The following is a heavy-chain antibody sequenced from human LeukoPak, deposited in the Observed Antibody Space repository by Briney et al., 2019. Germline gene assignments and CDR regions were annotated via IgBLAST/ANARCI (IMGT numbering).Heavy chain of an antibody. Sequence: GGSLRLSCAASGFTFSSYEMNWVRQAPGKGLEWASYISSSGSTIYYADSVKGRFTISRDNAKNSLYLQMNSLRAEDTAVYYCARECSSGWSWYYYYYMDVWGKGTTVTISS. D-gene: IGHD6-19*01. J-gene: IGHJ6*03. V-gene: IGHV3-48*03. CDR2: ISSSGSTI. CDR3: ARECSSGWSWYYYYYMDV. CDR1: GFTFSSYE.